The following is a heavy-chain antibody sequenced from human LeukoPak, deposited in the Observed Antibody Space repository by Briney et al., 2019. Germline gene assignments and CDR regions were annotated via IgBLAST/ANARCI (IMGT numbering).Heavy chain of an antibody. CDR2: INHSGST. J-gene: IGHJ6*04. Sequence: QTSETLSLTCAVYGGSFSGYYWSWIRQPPGKGLEWIGEINHSGSTNYNPSLKSRVTISVDTSKNQFSLKLSSVTAADTAVYYCARAKGGDLSGAVDVWGKGTTVTVSS. D-gene: IGHD3-10*01. CDR1: GGSFSGYY. CDR3: ARAKGGDLSGAVDV. V-gene: IGHV4-34*01.